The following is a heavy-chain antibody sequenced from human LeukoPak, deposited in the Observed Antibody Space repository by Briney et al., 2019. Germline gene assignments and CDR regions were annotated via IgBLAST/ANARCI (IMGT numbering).Heavy chain of an antibody. D-gene: IGHD6-19*01. J-gene: IGHJ4*02. V-gene: IGHV3-21*01. CDR2: ISSSSSYI. Sequence: PGGSLRLSCAASGFTFSSYSMNWVRQAPGKGLEWVSSISSSSSYIYYGDSVKGRFTISRDNAKNSLYLQMNSLRAEDTAVYYCARFRAPVAGMNSFDYWGQGTLVTVSS. CDR1: GFTFSSYS. CDR3: ARFRAPVAGMNSFDY.